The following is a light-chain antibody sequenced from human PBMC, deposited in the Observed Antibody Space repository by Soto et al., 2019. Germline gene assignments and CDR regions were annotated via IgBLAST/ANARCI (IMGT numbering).Light chain of an antibody. V-gene: IGKV1-5*03. Sequence: DIQMTQSPSTLSASVGDRVTITCRASQSISGWLAWHQVKPGRAPKVLIYKASSLERGVPSRFSGSGSGTEFTLTISSLQPDDLASYYCQQYQSYPLTFGGGTKVEI. J-gene: IGKJ4*01. CDR3: QQYQSYPLT. CDR2: KAS. CDR1: QSISGW.